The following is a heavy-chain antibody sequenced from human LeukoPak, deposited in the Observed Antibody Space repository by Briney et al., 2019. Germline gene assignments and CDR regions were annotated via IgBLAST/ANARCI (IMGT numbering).Heavy chain of an antibody. CDR2: IYSSGST. J-gene: IGHJ4*02. CDR3: ARENWRSKSIDFDS. D-gene: IGHD6-6*01. CDR1: GGSINSFY. Sequence: SETLPLTCTVSGGSINSFYWTWIRQPAGKGLEWIGRIYSSGSTNFNPSLKSRVTMSVDTSKNQFSLRLSSVTAADTAAYFCARENWRSKSIDFDSWGQGTLVTVSS. V-gene: IGHV4-4*07.